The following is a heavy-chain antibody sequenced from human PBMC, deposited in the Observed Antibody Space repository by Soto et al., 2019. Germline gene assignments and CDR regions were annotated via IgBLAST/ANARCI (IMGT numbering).Heavy chain of an antibody. CDR1: GGTFSTYA. Sequence: SVKVSCKASGGTFSTYAIDWVRQAPGQGLEWMGGIIPLFGTAKYARNFQGRITITADESTNTAYMELRSLRSQDTAVYYCARGVHYDSSGYYYFYWGQGTLVTVSS. CDR2: IIPLFGTA. J-gene: IGHJ4*02. D-gene: IGHD3-22*01. V-gene: IGHV1-69*13. CDR3: ARGVHYDSSGYYYFY.